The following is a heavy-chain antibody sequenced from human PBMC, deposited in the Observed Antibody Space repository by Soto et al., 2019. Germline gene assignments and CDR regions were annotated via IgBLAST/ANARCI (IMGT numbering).Heavy chain of an antibody. CDR3: ARPGRVCGWFYLDS. CDR1: GESISRANYY. Sequence: LQLQESGPGLVKSSETLSLICTVSGESISRANYYWGWIRQPPGKGLEWIGSISYSGSTYYNPSLKSRVTISVEMFKNQLSLHLSSVPAAGTALYYCARPGRVCGWFYLDSWGQGTLVTVSS. D-gene: IGHD6-19*01. V-gene: IGHV4-39*01. J-gene: IGHJ4*02. CDR2: ISYSGST.